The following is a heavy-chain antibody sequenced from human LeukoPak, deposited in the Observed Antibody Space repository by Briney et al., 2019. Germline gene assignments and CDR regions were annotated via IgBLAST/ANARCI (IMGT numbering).Heavy chain of an antibody. CDR2: ISSSSSYI. Sequence: PGGSLRLSCAASGFTFSSYSMNWVRQAPGKGLEWVSSISSSSSYIYYADSVKGRFTISRDNAKNSLYLQMNSLRAEDTAVYYCARVGVVVVAATPTWFDPWGQGTLVTVSS. CDR3: ARVGVVVVAATPTWFDP. CDR1: GFTFSSYS. J-gene: IGHJ5*02. D-gene: IGHD2-15*01. V-gene: IGHV3-21*01.